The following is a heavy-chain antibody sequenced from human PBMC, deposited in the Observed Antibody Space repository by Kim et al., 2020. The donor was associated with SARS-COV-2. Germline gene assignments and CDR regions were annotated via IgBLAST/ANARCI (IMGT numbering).Heavy chain of an antibody. Sequence: SVKVSCKASGGTFSSYAISWVRQAPGQGLEWMGRIIPILGIANYAQKFQGRVQITADKSTSTAYMELSSLRSEDTAVDYCARDLPTCSSTSCYQASFDYWGQGTLVTVSS. CDR2: IIPILGIA. V-gene: IGHV1-69*04. CDR1: GGTFSSYA. CDR3: ARDLPTCSSTSCYQASFDY. J-gene: IGHJ4*02. D-gene: IGHD2-2*01.